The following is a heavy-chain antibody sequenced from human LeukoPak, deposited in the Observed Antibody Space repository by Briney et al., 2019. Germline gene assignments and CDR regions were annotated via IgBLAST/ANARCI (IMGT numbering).Heavy chain of an antibody. Sequence: PSETLSLTCAVYGGSFSGYYWSWIRQPPGKGLEWIGEINHSGSTNYNPSLKSRVTISVDTSKNQFSLKLSSVTAEDTAVYYCAREDVVVVPAAMFGPYYYYYYGMDVWGKGTTVTVSS. J-gene: IGHJ6*04. CDR2: INHSGST. CDR3: AREDVVVVPAAMFGPYYYYYYGMDV. CDR1: GGSFSGYY. V-gene: IGHV4-34*01. D-gene: IGHD2-2*01.